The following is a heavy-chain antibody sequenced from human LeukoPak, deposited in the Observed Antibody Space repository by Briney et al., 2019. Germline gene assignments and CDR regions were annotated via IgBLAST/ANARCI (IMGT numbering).Heavy chain of an antibody. CDR2: FDPEDGER. V-gene: IGHV1-24*01. CDR3: ATKQAYGESDY. CDR1: GDTLTELS. Sequence: GGSVSVSCKVSGDTLTELSMHWGGQAAGKGAEGRGGFDPEDGERIYAQTFQGRATITEDRSTERAYMELTTLTSEDTAVYYCATKQAYGESDYWGQGTLVTVSS. J-gene: IGHJ4*02. D-gene: IGHD4-17*01.